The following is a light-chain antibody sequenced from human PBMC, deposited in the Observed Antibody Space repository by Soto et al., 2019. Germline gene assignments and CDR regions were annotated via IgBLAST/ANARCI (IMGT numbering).Light chain of an antibody. CDR1: SSDVGGSNY. CDR3: SLYTSRGTVI. V-gene: IGLV2-14*01. Sequence: QSALTQPASVSGSPGQSITMSCTGTSSDVGGSNYVSWYQQHPGKAPKLMIYDVINRPSGVSSRFSGSKSGITASPTISGLQAEDEADYYCSLYTSRGTVIFGGGTKLTVL. J-gene: IGLJ2*01. CDR2: DVI.